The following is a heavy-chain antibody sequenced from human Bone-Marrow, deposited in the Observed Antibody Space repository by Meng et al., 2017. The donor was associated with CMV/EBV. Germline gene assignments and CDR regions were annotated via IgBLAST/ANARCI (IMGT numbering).Heavy chain of an antibody. D-gene: IGHD3-10*01. V-gene: IGHV3-30*02. CDR1: GFNFRSDG. CDR3: AKDADSTLTMSGVLIKNDLAY. CDR2: IRSDGLSR. J-gene: IGHJ4*02. Sequence: GGSLRLSCSGFNFRSDGLHWVRQSPGKGLQWVAFIRSDGLSRYADSVKGRFTISRDNSKNSLYLQMNSLTIEDTATYYCAKDADSTLTMSGVLIKNDLAYWCQGALVAVSS.